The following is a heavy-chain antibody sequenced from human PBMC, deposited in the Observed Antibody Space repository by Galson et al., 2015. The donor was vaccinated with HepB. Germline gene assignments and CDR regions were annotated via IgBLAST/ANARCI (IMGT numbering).Heavy chain of an antibody. V-gene: IGHV3-7*01. CDR2: IKQDGSEK. Sequence: SLRLSCAASGFTFSSYWMSWVRQAPGKGLEWVANIKQDGSEKYYVDSVKGRFTISRDNAKNSLYLQMNSLRAEDTAVYYCARARGDSSMVQFDYWGQGTLVTVSS. CDR3: ARARGDSSMVQFDY. CDR1: GFTFSSYW. D-gene: IGHD3-10*01. J-gene: IGHJ4*02.